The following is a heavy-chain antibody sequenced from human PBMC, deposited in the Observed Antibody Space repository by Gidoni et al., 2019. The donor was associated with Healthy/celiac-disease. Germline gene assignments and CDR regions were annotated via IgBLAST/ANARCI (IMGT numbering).Heavy chain of an antibody. CDR3: ARDSMVRGVFDY. D-gene: IGHD3-10*01. V-gene: IGHV4-59*01. CDR2: IYYSGST. CDR1: GGSISSYY. Sequence: QVQLQESGPGLVKPSETLSLTCTVSGGSISSYYWSWIRQPPGKGLAWIGYIYYSGSTNYNPSLKSRVTISVDTSKNQFSLKLSSVTAADTAVYYCARDSMVRGVFDYWGQGTLVTVSS. J-gene: IGHJ4*02.